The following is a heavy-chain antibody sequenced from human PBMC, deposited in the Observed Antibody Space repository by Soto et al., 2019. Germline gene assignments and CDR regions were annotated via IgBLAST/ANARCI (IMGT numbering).Heavy chain of an antibody. CDR3: ARRASAVAGPGSVALYYFDY. J-gene: IGHJ4*02. CDR1: GGSISSSSYY. Sequence: SETLSLTCTVSGGSISSSSYYWGWIRQPPGKGLEWIGSIYYSGSTYYNPSLKSRVTISVDTSKNQFSLKLSSVTAADTAVYYCARRASAVAGPGSVALYYFDYWGQGTLVTVSS. D-gene: IGHD6-19*01. V-gene: IGHV4-39*01. CDR2: IYYSGST.